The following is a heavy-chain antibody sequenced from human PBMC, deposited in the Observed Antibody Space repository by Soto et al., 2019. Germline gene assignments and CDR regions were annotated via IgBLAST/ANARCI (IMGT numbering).Heavy chain of an antibody. CDR1: GFTFSAYA. J-gene: IGHJ6*02. CDR3: AKGGTSSGPYYYGFDV. Sequence: EVQLLESGGGLVQPGGSLRLSCAASGFTFSAYAMSWVRQAPGKGLQWVSAISGGGGDTYYADSVKGRFTISRDNSKNTLYLLMHSLRAEDTAVYYCAKGGTSSGPYYYGFDVWGQETTVTVSS. D-gene: IGHD6-19*01. V-gene: IGHV3-23*01. CDR2: ISGGGGDT.